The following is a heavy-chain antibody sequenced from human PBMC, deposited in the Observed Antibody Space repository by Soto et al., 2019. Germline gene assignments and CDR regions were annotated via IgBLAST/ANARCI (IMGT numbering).Heavy chain of an antibody. V-gene: IGHV3-11*01. CDR1: ALMFTDYS. Sequence: CASLIGSWAAPALMFTDYSLTLIRQPPGKGLEWVSYISNGDETTHYADYAKRRLIVSRDNAKQVRFLKMRGLRDQATAVYYCERDPNRRDGYNFDAWGREALVTVSS. D-gene: IGHD5-12*01. J-gene: IGHJ4*02. CDR2: ISNGDETT. CDR3: ERDPNRRDGYNFDA.